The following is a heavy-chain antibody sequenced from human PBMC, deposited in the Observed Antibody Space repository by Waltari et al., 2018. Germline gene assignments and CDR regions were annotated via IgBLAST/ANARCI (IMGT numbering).Heavy chain of an antibody. D-gene: IGHD6-13*01. CDR2: INTDGSST. J-gene: IGHJ4*02. CDR1: GFTFSSYW. V-gene: IGHV3-74*01. Sequence: EVQLVESGGGLVQPGGSLRLSCAASGFTFSSYWMHWVRQAPGKGLVWVSRINTDGSSTSYADSVKGRFTISRDNAKNTLYLQMNSLRAEDTAVYYCAGKVAATGLYYFDSWGQGTLVTVSS. CDR3: AGKVAATGLYYFDS.